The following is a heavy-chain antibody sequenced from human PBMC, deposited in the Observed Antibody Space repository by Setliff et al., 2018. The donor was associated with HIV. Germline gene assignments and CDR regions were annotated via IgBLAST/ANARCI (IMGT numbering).Heavy chain of an antibody. V-gene: IGHV3-30*02. CDR2: IEYDESNK. CDR3: VKGGMTNAAFNI. J-gene: IGHJ3*02. D-gene: IGHD3-16*01. Sequence: GGSLRLSCAASGFTFSDSGMHWVRQAPGKGLEWVTYIEYDESNKRYADNVKGRFTISRDNSKNTLYLQMNSLRLEDTALYYCVKGGMTNAAFNIWGPGTMVTVSS. CDR1: GFTFSDSG.